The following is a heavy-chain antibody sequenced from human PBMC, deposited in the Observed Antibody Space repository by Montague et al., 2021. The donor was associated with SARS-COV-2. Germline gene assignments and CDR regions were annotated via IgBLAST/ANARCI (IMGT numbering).Heavy chain of an antibody. J-gene: IGHJ3*01. CDR3: ARIERGFWRDLVVFDV. D-gene: IGHD3-3*01. CDR2: VSNTGST. V-gene: IGHV4-59*12. Sequence: SETLSLTCSVSGVSITNYYWSWIRQFPGKELEWIGTVSNTGSTNXNPSLMSRVTISRDTSSGQVSMRPRSVTAADTAFYFCARIERGFWRDLVVFDVWGPGTLVTVSS. CDR1: GVSITNYY.